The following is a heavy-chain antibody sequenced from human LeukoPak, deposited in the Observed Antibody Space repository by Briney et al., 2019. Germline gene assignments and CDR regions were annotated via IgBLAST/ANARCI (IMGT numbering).Heavy chain of an antibody. V-gene: IGHV3-53*01. CDR1: GFTVSSNY. CDR2: IFPSGGEI. Sequence: GGSLRLSCAASGFTVSSNYMIWVRQPPGKGLEWVSSIFPSGGEIHYADSVRGRFTISRDNSKSTLSLQMNSLRAEDTAIYYCATYRQVLLPFESWGQGTLVTVSS. J-gene: IGHJ4*02. CDR3: ATYRQVLLPFES. D-gene: IGHD2-8*02.